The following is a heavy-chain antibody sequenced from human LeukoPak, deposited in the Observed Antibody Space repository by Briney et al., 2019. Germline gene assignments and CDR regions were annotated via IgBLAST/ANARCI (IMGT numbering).Heavy chain of an antibody. CDR1: GGSFSSSSYY. J-gene: IGHJ4*02. V-gene: IGHV4-39*07. D-gene: IGHD1-26*01. CDR3: ARGSGSYSEFFDY. CDR2: IYYSGST. Sequence: SETLSLTCTVSGGSFSSSSYYWGWIRQPPGKGLEWIGSIYYSGSTYYNPSLKSRVTISVDTSKTQFSLKLSSVTAADTAVYYCARGSGSYSEFFDYWGQGTLVTVSS.